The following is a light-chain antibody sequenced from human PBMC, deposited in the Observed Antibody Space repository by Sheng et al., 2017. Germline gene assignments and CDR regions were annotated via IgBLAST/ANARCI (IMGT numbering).Light chain of an antibody. J-gene: IGLJ1*01. CDR3: QSYDSSLSGCV. CDR1: SSNIGAGYA. Sequence: QSVLTQPPSVSGAPGQRVTISCTGSSSNIGAGYAVHWYQQLPGTVPKLLIYGINNRPSGVPDRFSGSKSGTSASLAITVLQAEDEADYYCQSYDSSLSGCVFGTGTRVTVL. V-gene: IGLV1-40*01. CDR2: GIN.